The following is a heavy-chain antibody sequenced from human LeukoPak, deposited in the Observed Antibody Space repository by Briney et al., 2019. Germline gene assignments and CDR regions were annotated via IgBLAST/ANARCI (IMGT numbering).Heavy chain of an antibody. D-gene: IGHD3-16*02. V-gene: IGHV1-69*13. J-gene: IGHJ4*02. CDR2: IIPIFGTA. CDR3: ARDQNMITFGGVIVTTGSFDY. CDR1: GGTFSSYA. Sequence: ASVKVSCKASGGTFSSYAISWVRQAPGQGLEWMGGIIPIFGTANYAQKFQGRVTITADESTSTAYMELSSLRSEDTAVYYCARDQNMITFGGVIVTTGSFDYWGQGTLVTVSS.